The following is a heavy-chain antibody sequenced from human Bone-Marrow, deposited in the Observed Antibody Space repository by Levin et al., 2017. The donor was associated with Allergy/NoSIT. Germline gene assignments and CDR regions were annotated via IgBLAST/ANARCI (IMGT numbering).Heavy chain of an antibody. CDR2: INHSGST. V-gene: IGHV4-34*01. CDR3: ARGLPRIAVFGVVLAGGGYFDS. J-gene: IGHJ4*02. D-gene: IGHD3-3*01. Sequence: SETLSLTCAVYGGSFSGNYWAWLRQSPGKGLEWIGEINHSGSTGYNLSLKSRVTISVDTSKNQFSLKLNSVTAADTAVYYCARGLPRIAVFGVVLAGGGYFDSWGQGSLVTVSS. CDR1: GGSFSGNY.